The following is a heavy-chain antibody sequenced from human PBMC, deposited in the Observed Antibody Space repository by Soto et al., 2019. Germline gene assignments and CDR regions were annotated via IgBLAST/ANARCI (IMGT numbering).Heavy chain of an antibody. CDR3: VGGQYYFDY. D-gene: IGHD3-10*01. V-gene: IGHV3-30*03. Sequence: QVQLVESGGGVVQPGRSLRLSCAASGFPFSSYGMHWVREAPGKGLEWVAVISDDGSNKYYADSVKGRFTISRDNSASTLSLQMNGLRPEDTALYYCVGGQYYFDYRGQGTLVTVSP. CDR1: GFPFSSYG. CDR2: ISDDGSNK. J-gene: IGHJ4*02.